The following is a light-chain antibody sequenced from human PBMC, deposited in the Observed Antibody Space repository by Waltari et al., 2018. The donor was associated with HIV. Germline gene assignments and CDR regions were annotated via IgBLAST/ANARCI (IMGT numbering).Light chain of an antibody. V-gene: IGKV2-30*01. CDR2: QVS. Sequence: TQSPLSLSVTLGQPAAFSCKSNQSLAFRDGTAYLFWYQQRPGHPPRRLLYQVSHRDSGIPGRITGSGSDTDFTLRISRVEAEDAGFYFCMQATSWPHTFGQRTELQI. CDR3: MQATSWPHT. J-gene: IGKJ2*01. CDR1: QSLAFRDGTAY.